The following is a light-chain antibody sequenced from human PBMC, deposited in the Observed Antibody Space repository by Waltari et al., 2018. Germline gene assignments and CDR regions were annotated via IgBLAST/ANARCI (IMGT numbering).Light chain of an antibody. CDR2: KEN. CDR3: QSVYSTGLYVV. Sequence: SYELPQSPSVSVSQGQTATITCSGDALPKQYAYWYQRKPGQAPVLVIYKENERPLGIPERFSGSTSRPTVTLTIRGVQAEDEADYVCQSVYSTGLYVVFGGGTKLTVL. V-gene: IGLV3-25*03. CDR1: ALPKQY. J-gene: IGLJ3*02.